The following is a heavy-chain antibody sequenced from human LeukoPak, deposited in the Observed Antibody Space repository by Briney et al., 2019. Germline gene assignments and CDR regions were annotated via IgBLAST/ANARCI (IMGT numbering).Heavy chain of an antibody. V-gene: IGHV1-18*01. CDR2: ISAYNGNT. CDR1: GYTFTSYG. Sequence: GASVKVSCKASGYTFTSYGISWVRQAPGQGLGWMGWISAYNGNTNYAQKLQGRVTMTTDTSTSTAYMELRSLRSDDTAVYYCARVGDIVVVSAAIMDTDYWGQGTLVTVSS. D-gene: IGHD2-2*01. CDR3: ARVGDIVVVSAAIMDTDY. J-gene: IGHJ4*02.